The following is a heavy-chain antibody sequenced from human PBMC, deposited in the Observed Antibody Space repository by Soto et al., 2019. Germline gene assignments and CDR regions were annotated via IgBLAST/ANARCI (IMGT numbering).Heavy chain of an antibody. CDR2: INPNSGGT. D-gene: IGHD6-13*01. CDR1: GYTFTGYY. Sequence: QVQLVQSGAEVKKPGASVKVSCKASGYTFTGYYMHWVRQAPGQGLEWMGWINPNSGGTNYAQKFQGWVTMTRDTSISTAYMELSRLRSDDTAVYYCARERCIAEACYYGMDVWGQGTTVTVSS. CDR3: ARERCIAEACYYGMDV. J-gene: IGHJ6*02. V-gene: IGHV1-2*04.